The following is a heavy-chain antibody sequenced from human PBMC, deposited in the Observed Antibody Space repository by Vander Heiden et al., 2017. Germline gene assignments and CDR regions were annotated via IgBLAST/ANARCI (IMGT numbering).Heavy chain of an antibody. CDR3: AKSGDSGWYFDL. J-gene: IGHJ2*01. D-gene: IGHD3-10*01. CDR1: GFTFSSYD. CDR2: IGTAGDT. V-gene: IGHV3-13*01. Sequence: EVQLVESGGGLVQPGGSLRLSCAASGFTFSSYDMHWFRQATGKGLEWVSAIGTAGDTYYPGSVKGRFTISRENAKTSLYLQMNSLRAGDTAVYYCAKSGDSGWYFDLWGRGTLVTVSS.